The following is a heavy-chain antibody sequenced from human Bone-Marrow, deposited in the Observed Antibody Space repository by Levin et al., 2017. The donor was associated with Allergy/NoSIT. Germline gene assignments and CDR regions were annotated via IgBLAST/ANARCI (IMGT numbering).Heavy chain of an antibody. CDR2: MYYSGTT. J-gene: IGHJ3*01. CDR1: GDSISSYF. D-gene: IGHD2-21*02. V-gene: IGHV4-59*01. Sequence: SETLSLTCTVSGDSISSYFWTWIRQSPGKGLEWIGYMYYSGTTNYNPSLKSRVTMSMDTSKNHFSLQLSSVTAADTAVYYCARVVVTAVVASDAFDLWDQGTMVLVSS. CDR3: ARVVVTAVVASDAFDL.